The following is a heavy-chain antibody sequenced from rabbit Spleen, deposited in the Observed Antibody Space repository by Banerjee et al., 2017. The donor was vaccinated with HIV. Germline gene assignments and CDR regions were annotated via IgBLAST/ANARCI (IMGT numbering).Heavy chain of an antibody. V-gene: IGHV1S40*01. J-gene: IGHJ4*01. CDR2: IDTSSSTFT. D-gene: IGHD4-1*01. Sequence: QSLEESGGDLVKPGASLTLTCTASGVSFSSNYYMCWVRQAPGKGLEWIACIDTSSSTFTYFANGAKGRFTISKTSSTTVTLQMTSLTAADTATYFCVREVAAKFSLWGQGTLVTVS. CDR1: GVSFSSNYY. CDR3: VREVAAKFSL.